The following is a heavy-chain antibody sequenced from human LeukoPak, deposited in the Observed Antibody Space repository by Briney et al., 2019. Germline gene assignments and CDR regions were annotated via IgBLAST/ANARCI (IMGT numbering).Heavy chain of an antibody. CDR1: GFTFSSYA. D-gene: IGHD3-22*01. CDR3: ITTYYYDSSGLPPSY. J-gene: IGHJ4*02. V-gene: IGHV3-23*01. CDR2: ISGSGGST. Sequence: PGGSLRLSCAASGFTFSSYAMSWVRQAPGKGLEWDSAISGSGGSTYYADSVKGRFTISRDNSKNTLYLQMNSLRAEDTAVYYCITTYYYDSSGLPPSYWGQGTLVTVSS.